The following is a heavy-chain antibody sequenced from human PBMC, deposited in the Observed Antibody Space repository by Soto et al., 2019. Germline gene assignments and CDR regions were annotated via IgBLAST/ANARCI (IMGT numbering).Heavy chain of an antibody. V-gene: IGHV3-15*01. J-gene: IGHJ3*01. D-gene: IGHD4-17*01. CDR3: TVDNYGDPQS. CDR2: IKSKTDGGTT. CDR1: GFTLSNAW. Sequence: EVQLVETGGGLVKPGGSLRLSCAASGFTLSNAWMSWVRQAPGKGLEWVGRIKSKTDGGTTDYAAPVRGRFTIERDDSKNTQYLQMNSLKTEDTAVSYCTVDNYGDPQSGGQGTMVTVSS.